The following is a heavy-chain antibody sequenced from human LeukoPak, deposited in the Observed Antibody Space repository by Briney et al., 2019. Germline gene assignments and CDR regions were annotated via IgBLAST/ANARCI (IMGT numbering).Heavy chain of an antibody. CDR1: GYSFTSYW. V-gene: IGHV5-51*01. J-gene: IGHJ5*02. CDR2: IYPGDSDT. Sequence: GESLKISCKGSGYSFTSYWIGWVRQMPGKGLEWMGIIYPGDSDTRYSPSFQGQVTISADKSISTAYLQWSSLKASDTAMYYCARLTYYDFWSGYYTWFDPWGQGTLVTVS. CDR3: ARLTYYDFWSGYYTWFDP. D-gene: IGHD3-3*01.